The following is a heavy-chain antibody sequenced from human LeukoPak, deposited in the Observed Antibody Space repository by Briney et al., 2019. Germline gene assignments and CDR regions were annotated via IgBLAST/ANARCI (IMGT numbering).Heavy chain of an antibody. J-gene: IGHJ4*02. CDR3: ARRPTYYYDSSGYYYFDY. V-gene: IGHV4-39*01. Sequence: PSETLSLTCTVSGGSISSSSYYWGWIRQPPGKGLEWIGSIYYSGSTYYNPSLKSRVTISVDTSKNQFSLKLSSVTAADTAVYYCARRPTYYYDSSGYYYFDYWGQGTLVTVSS. CDR2: IYYSGST. D-gene: IGHD3-22*01. CDR1: GGSISSSSYY.